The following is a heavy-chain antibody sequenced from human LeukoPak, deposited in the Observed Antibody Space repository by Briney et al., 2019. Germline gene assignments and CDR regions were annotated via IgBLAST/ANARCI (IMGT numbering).Heavy chain of an antibody. CDR2: INPSGGST. D-gene: IGHD7-27*01. Sequence: GASVKVSCKASGYTFTSYYMHWVRQAPGQGLEWMGTINPSGGSTSYAQKFQGRVTMTRDTSTSTVYMELSSLRSEDTAVYYCARAPGDPTYGMDVWGQGTTVTVSS. CDR1: GYTFTSYY. CDR3: ARAPGDPTYGMDV. V-gene: IGHV1-46*01. J-gene: IGHJ6*02.